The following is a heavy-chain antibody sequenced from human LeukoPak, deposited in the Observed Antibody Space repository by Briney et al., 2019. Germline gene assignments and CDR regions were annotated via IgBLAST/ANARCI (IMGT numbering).Heavy chain of an antibody. V-gene: IGHV3-74*01. CDR3: ARESTVGPIQTDAFDF. Sequence: PGGSLRLSCAGSGFTFSTYWMHWVRQAPGKGLVWGSRIHGVDGRTSYADSVKGRLTISRDNAKNTVYLQMNNLRAEDTALYYCARESTVGPIQTDAFDFWGQGTMVTVSS. J-gene: IGHJ3*01. CDR1: GFTFSTYW. CDR2: IHGVDGRT. D-gene: IGHD1-26*01.